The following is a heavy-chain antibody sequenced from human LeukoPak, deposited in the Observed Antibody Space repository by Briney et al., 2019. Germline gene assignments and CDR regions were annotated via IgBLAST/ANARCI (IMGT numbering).Heavy chain of an antibody. CDR2: IYYSGSI. CDR1: GGSISGSSYY. CDR3: TRDSSINWGFFDY. D-gene: IGHD7-27*01. Sequence: PSETLSLTCTVSGGSISGSSYYWGWIRQPPGKGLEWIGNIYYSGSIYYNPSLKSRVTISIDTSRNQFSLNLNYMTAADTAVYYCTRDSSINWGFFDYWGQGSLVTVFS. J-gene: IGHJ4*02. V-gene: IGHV4-39*07.